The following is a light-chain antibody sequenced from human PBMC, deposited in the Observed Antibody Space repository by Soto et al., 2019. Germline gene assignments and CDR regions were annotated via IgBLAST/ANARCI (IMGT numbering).Light chain of an antibody. CDR3: QQRSNWPPEFT. J-gene: IGKJ3*01. CDR2: DAS. CDR1: QSVSSY. V-gene: IGKV3-11*01. Sequence: EIVLTQSPATLSLSPGERATLSCRASQSVSSYLAWYQQKPGQAPRLLIYDASNRATGIPARFSGSGSGTDFTLTIRSLEPEDFAVYYCQQRSNWPPEFTFGPGTKVDI.